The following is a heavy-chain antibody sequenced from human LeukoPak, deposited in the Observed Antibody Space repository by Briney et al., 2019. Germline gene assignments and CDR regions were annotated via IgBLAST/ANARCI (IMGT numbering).Heavy chain of an antibody. Sequence: GGSLRLSCAASGFPFRSYSMNWVRQAPGKGLEWRSSISSSSTHIYYADSVKGRFTISRDNAKNSLYLQMNSLRVEDTAVYYCARAEGSGSSFDYWGQGTLVTVSS. J-gene: IGHJ4*02. D-gene: IGHD3-10*01. CDR2: ISSSSTHI. V-gene: IGHV3-21*01. CDR1: GFPFRSYS. CDR3: ARAEGSGSSFDY.